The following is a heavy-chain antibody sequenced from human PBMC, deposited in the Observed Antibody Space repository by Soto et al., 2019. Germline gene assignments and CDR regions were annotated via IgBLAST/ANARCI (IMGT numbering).Heavy chain of an antibody. Sequence: SETLSLTCTVSGNSISSNNYYWYLILQPAWKGLEWIGRIYISGSTNYNPSLKGRVTMSIDTSKKHFSLNVSSVTAADKAVYYCAKSSSRSSLGQYGLDVWGQGTTVTVSS. D-gene: IGHD6-13*01. CDR3: AKSSSRSSLGQYGLDV. CDR2: IYISGST. CDR1: GNSISSNNYY. J-gene: IGHJ6*02. V-gene: IGHV4-61*02.